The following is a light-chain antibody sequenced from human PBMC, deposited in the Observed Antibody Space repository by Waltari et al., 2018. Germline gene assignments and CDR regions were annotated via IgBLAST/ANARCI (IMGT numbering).Light chain of an antibody. V-gene: IGKV1-5*03. CDR2: MTS. Sequence: TCRASQSISSWLAWDQQKPGQAPKLLIYMTSTLQSGVPSRFSGRGSGTEFALTISSLQPDDFATYYGQQYDSYPLTFGGGTKVEIK. CDR1: QSISSW. J-gene: IGKJ4*01. CDR3: QQYDSYPLT.